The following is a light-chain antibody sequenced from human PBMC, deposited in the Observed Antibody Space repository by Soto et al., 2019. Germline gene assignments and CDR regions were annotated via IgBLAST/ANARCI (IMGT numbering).Light chain of an antibody. CDR3: QQYNNWPI. CDR1: QSVSSN. J-gene: IGKJ3*01. Sequence: EIVMTQSPATLSVSPGERATLSCRASQSVSSNLAWYQQKPGQAPRLLIYGASTRATGIPARFSGSGSGTECTLTISSLQSEDFAGYYCQQYNNWPIFGPGTKVDIK. CDR2: GAS. V-gene: IGKV3-15*01.